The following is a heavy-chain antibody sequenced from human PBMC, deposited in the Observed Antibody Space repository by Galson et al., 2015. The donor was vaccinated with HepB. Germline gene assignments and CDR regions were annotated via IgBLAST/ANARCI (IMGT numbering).Heavy chain of an antibody. CDR3: ARDRGGYSYGRTSHPLDY. D-gene: IGHD5-18*01. J-gene: IGHJ4*02. V-gene: IGHV3-21*01. CDR2: ISSSSSCI. CDR1: GFTFSSYS. Sequence: SLRLSCAASGFTFSSYSMNWVRQAPGKGLEWVSSISSSSSCIYYADSVKGRFTISRDNAKNSLYLQMNSLRAEDTAVYYCARDRGGYSYGRTSHPLDYWGQGTLVTVSS.